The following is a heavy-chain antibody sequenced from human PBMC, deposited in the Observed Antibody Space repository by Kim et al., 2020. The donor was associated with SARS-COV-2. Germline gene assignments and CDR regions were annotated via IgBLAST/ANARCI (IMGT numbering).Heavy chain of an antibody. CDR2: IKSKTEGGTT. D-gene: IGHD3-22*01. J-gene: IGHJ4*02. CDR3: TTDLYYYDSSPEFDY. Sequence: GGSLRLSCAASGFTFSNAWMSWVRQAPGKGLEWVGRIKSKTEGGTTDYAAPVKGRFTISRDDSKNTLYLQMNSLKTEDTAVYYCTTDLYYYDSSPEFDYWGQGTLVTVSS. CDR1: GFTFSNAW. V-gene: IGHV3-15*01.